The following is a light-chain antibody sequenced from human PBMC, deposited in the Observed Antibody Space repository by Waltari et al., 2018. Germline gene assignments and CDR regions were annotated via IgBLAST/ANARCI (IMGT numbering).Light chain of an antibody. Sequence: EVVMTQSPATLSASPGGRATLSCRASQSVSDKLAWYQHKPGQGPRLLIFGASNRATGIPDRFSGSGSGTDFTLTISSLQSEDFALYYCQQYNDWPLTFGRGTKVEIK. J-gene: IGKJ4*01. V-gene: IGKV3-15*01. CDR2: GAS. CDR1: QSVSDK. CDR3: QQYNDWPLT.